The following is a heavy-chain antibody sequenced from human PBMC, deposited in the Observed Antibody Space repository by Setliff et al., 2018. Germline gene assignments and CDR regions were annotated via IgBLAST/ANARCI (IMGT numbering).Heavy chain of an antibody. V-gene: IGHV1-46*01. J-gene: IGHJ6*03. D-gene: IGHD2-2*01. CDR3: ARVDCSSTSCYAGIYYYYMDV. CDR1: GYTFTSHY. CDR2: INPSSGRT. Sequence: GASVKVSCKASGYTFTSHYMHWVRQAPGLGLEWMGTINPSSGRTSYAQKFQGRVTMTRDTSTSTVYMDMSSLRSEDTAVYYCARVDCSSTSCYAGIYYYYMDVWGKGTTVTVSS.